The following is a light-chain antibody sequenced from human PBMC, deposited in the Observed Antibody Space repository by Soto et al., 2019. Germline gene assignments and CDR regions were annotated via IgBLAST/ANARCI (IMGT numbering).Light chain of an antibody. Sequence: DIVMTQSPDSLAVSLGERATINCKSSQSVLYSSNNKNYLAWYQQKPRQPPKLLIYWASTRESGVPDRFSGSGSGTDFTLTISSLQAEDVAVYYCQQSYSAPWTFGQGTKVEIK. J-gene: IGKJ1*01. CDR1: QSVLYSSNNKNY. CDR2: WAS. V-gene: IGKV4-1*01. CDR3: QQSYSAPWT.